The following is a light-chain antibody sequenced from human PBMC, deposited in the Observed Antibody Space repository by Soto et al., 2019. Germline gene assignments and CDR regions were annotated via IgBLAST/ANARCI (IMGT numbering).Light chain of an antibody. CDR3: QQNNSDPST. CDR2: VAS. CDR1: QSISTY. J-gene: IGKJ1*01. Sequence: DIQMTQSPSSLSASVGDRVTITCRASQSISTYLAWYQQKPGKVPKLLIYVASTLQTGVPSRFSGSGSGTDFTLTISSLQPEDVASYYCQQNNSDPSTFGQGTKLEIK. V-gene: IGKV1-27*01.